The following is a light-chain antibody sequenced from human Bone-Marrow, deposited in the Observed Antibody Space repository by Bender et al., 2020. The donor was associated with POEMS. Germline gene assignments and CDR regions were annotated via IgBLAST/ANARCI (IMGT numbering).Light chain of an antibody. V-gene: IGLV6-57*02. Sequence: NVMLTQSHSVSESPGKTVTLSCTASSGSIASNYVQWFQQRPASVPTTVIYEDSQRPSGVPDRFSGSIDRSSNSASLTISGLKTEDEADYYCQSYGGNDVVFGGGTKLTVL. CDR3: QSYGGNDVV. J-gene: IGLJ2*01. CDR1: SGSIASNY. CDR2: EDS.